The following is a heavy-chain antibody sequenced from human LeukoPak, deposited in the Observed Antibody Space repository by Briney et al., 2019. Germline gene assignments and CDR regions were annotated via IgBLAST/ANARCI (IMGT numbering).Heavy chain of an antibody. CDR1: GGSISSGSYY. Sequence: SQTLSLTCTVSGGSISSGSYYGSWIRQPAGKGLEWIGRIYTSGSTNYNPSLKSRVTISVDTSKNQFSLRLRSVTAADTAVYYCARVRRDSSSWYHIEGGWFDPWGQGTLVTVSS. J-gene: IGHJ5*02. CDR3: ARVRRDSSSWYHIEGGWFDP. D-gene: IGHD6-13*01. V-gene: IGHV4-61*02. CDR2: IYTSGST.